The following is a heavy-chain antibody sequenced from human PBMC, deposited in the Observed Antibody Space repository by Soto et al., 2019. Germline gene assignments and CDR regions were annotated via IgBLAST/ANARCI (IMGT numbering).Heavy chain of an antibody. Sequence: SETLSLTCAVYGGSFSGYYWSWIRQPPGKGLEWIGEINHSGSTNYNPSLKSRVTISVDTSKNQFSLKLSSVTAADTAVYYCARRGLLWFRERYYGMDVWGQGTTVTVS. CDR3: ARRGLLWFRERYYGMDV. J-gene: IGHJ6*02. CDR2: INHSGST. CDR1: GGSFSGYY. V-gene: IGHV4-34*01. D-gene: IGHD3-10*01.